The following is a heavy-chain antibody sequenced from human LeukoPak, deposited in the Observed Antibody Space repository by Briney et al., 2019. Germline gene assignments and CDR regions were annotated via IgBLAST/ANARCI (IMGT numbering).Heavy chain of an antibody. V-gene: IGHV1-18*01. CDR1: GYTFNHHG. D-gene: IGHD3-22*01. CDR2: ISCYNGDT. CDR3: ARDPSNSSGYHAHFDS. J-gene: IGHJ4*02. Sequence: ASVKASCKASGYTFNHHGISWVRQAPGQGLEWMGWISCYNGDTMYAQNVQGRVTMTTDTSTRTAYLELRSLRSDDTAIYYCARDPSNSSGYHAHFDSWGQGTLVTVSS.